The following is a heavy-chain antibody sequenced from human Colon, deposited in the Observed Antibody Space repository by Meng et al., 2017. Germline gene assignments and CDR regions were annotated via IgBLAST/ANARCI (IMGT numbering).Heavy chain of an antibody. CDR3: ARHTSPSTRTWFDY. D-gene: IGHD1-14*01. Sequence: QLPLRESGPGLVKPSETLSLTCTGSGGSISSGTSYWGWIRLPPGKGLEWIGGIYYSGITNYNPSLKSPVTISVDTSKNQFSLRLSSVTATDTAVYYCARHTSPSTRTWFDYWGQGILVTVSS. J-gene: IGHJ4*02. V-gene: IGHV4-39*01. CDR1: GGSISSGTSY. CDR2: IYYSGIT.